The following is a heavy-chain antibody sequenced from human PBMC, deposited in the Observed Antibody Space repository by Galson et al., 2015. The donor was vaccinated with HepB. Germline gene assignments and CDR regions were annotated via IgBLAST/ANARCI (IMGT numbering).Heavy chain of an antibody. D-gene: IGHD3-10*01. J-gene: IGHJ4*02. CDR3: ARGQEGSGMKTFDY. CDR2: IDPSDSYT. Sequence: QSGAEVKKPGESLRISCKGSGYSFTTYWISWVRQMPGKGLEWMGRIDPSDSYTNYGPSFQGHVTLSTDKSISTAYLQWSSLKASDTAMYYCARGQEGSGMKTFDYCGQGTLVTVSS. CDR1: GYSFTTYW. V-gene: IGHV5-10-1*01.